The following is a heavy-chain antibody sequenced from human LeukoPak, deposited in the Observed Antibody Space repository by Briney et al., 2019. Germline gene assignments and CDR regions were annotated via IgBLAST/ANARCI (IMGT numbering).Heavy chain of an antibody. CDR2: ISSSSSYI. D-gene: IGHD4-23*01. CDR3: ARDPSPLGYGGFGDY. Sequence: PGGSLRLSCAASGFTSSSYSMNWVRQAPGKGLEWVSSISSSSSYIYYADSVKGRFTISRDNAKNSLYLQVNSLRAEDTAVYYCARDPSPLGYGGFGDYWGQGTLVTVSS. J-gene: IGHJ4*02. V-gene: IGHV3-21*01. CDR1: GFTSSSYS.